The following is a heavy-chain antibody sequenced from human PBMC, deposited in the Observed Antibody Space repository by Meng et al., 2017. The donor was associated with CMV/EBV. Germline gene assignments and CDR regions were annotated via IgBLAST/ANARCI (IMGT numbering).Heavy chain of an antibody. V-gene: IGHV1-46*01. D-gene: IGHD3-10*01. CDR2: INPSGGST. CDR1: GYTFTSYN. J-gene: IGHJ4*02. Sequence: KASGYTFTSYNMNWVRQAPGQGLEWMGIINPSGGSTSYAQKFQGRVTMTRDTSTSTVYMELSSLRSEDTAVYYCARSELWFGELLDCWGQGTLVTVSS. CDR3: ARSELWFGELLDC.